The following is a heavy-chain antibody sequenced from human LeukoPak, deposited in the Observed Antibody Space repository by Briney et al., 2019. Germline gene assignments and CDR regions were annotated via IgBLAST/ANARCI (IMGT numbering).Heavy chain of an antibody. J-gene: IGHJ3*02. V-gene: IGHV4-59*08. CDR3: ARHDPVISKIVGERAFGI. CDR1: GGSISSDY. D-gene: IGHD3-22*01. Sequence: SETLSLTCTVSGGSISSDYWSWIRQPPGKGLEWIGDIYYSGRTYYNPSLKSRVTISVDTSKNQFSLKLSSVTAADTAVYYCARHDPVISKIVGERAFGIWGQGTMVTVSS. CDR2: IYYSGRT.